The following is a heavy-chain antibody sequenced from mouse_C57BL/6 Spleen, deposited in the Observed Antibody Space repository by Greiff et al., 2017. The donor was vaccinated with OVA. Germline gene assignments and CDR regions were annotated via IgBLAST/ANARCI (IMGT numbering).Heavy chain of an antibody. V-gene: IGHV5-16*01. CDR3: ARDERAYGSSGRYFDV. J-gene: IGHJ1*03. CDR2: INYDGSST. Sequence: DVKLVESEGGLVQPGSSMKLSCTASGFTFSDYYMAWVRQVPEKGLEWVANINYDGSSTYYLDSLKSRFIISRDNAKNILYLQMSSLKSEDTATYYCARDERAYGSSGRYFDVWGTGTTVTVSS. CDR1: GFTFSDYY. D-gene: IGHD1-1*01.